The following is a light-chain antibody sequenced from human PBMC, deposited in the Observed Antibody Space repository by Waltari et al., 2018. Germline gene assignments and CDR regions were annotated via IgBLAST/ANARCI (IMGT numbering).Light chain of an antibody. CDR1: QSVSKW. CDR3: QNYNSDLGVT. CDR2: QAS. V-gene: IGKV1-5*03. Sequence: DIQITQSPSTLSASVGDRVTITCRASQSVSKWLVWYQQKPGKVPKLLIYQASSLEDGVPSRFRGSGSGPECTLTITSLQPDDFATYYCQNYNSDLGVTFGQGTRLEIK. J-gene: IGKJ5*01.